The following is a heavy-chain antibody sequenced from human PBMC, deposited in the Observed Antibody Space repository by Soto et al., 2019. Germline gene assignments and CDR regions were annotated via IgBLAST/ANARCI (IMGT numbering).Heavy chain of an antibody. CDR3: ARVYCSGGSCYSYYYYMDV. Sequence: PSETLSLTCAVYGGSFSGYYWSWIHQPPGKGLEWIGEINHSGSTNYNPSLKSRVTISVDTSKNQFSLKLSSVTAADTAVYYCARVYCSGGSCYSYYYYMDVWGKGTTVTVSS. D-gene: IGHD2-15*01. CDR1: GGSFSGYY. V-gene: IGHV4-34*01. J-gene: IGHJ6*03. CDR2: INHSGST.